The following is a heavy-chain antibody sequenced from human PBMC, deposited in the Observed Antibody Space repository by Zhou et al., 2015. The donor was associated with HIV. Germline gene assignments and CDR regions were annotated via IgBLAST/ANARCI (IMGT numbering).Heavy chain of an antibody. V-gene: IGHV3-23*01. CDR1: GFPFSNYA. CDR3: ARTDSSGY. CDR2: IIGTTGNT. Sequence: EVQVLESGGDLVQPGGSLRLSCTASGFPFSNYAMNWVRLAPGKGLEWVSTIIGTTGNTYYADSVKGRFTISRDNAKNSLYLQMNSLRAEDTAVYYCARTDSSGYWGQGTLVTVSS. D-gene: IGHD3-22*01. J-gene: IGHJ4*02.